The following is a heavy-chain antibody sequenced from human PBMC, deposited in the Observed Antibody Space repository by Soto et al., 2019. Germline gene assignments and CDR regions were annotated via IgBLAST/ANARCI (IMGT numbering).Heavy chain of an antibody. J-gene: IGHJ5*02. V-gene: IGHV1-3*01. Sequence: GASVKVSCKASGYTFTSYAMHWVRQAPGQRLEWMGWINAGNGNTKYSQKFQGRVTITRDTSASTAYMELSSLRSEVTAVYYCARFEYFGYNWFDPWGQGTQVTVSS. CDR1: GYTFTSYA. D-gene: IGHD3-9*01. CDR3: ARFEYFGYNWFDP. CDR2: INAGNGNT.